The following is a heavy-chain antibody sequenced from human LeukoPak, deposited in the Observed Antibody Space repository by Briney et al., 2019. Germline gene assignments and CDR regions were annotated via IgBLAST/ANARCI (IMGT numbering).Heavy chain of an antibody. Sequence: GGSLRLSCAASGFTFSTYAMSWVRQAPGKGLEWVSGISGSGGSTFYADSVKGRFTISRDNSKNTLYLQMNSLRAEDTAVYYCAKAFVVGGYCGGDCYSDYWGQGTLVTVSS. CDR3: AKAFVVGGYCGGDCYSDY. J-gene: IGHJ4*02. CDR1: GFTFSTYA. D-gene: IGHD2-21*02. CDR2: ISGSGGST. V-gene: IGHV3-23*01.